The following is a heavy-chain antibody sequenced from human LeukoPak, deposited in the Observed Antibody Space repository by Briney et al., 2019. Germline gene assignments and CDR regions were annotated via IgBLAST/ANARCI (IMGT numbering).Heavy chain of an antibody. V-gene: IGHV4-31*03. CDR3: ARDADGSGSPLGAFDI. CDR1: GGSISSGGYY. Sequence: PSETLSLTCTVSGGSISSGGYYWRWIRQHPGKGLEWIGYIYYSGSTYYNPSLKSRFTISVDTSKNQFSLKLSSVTAADTAVYYCARDADGSGSPLGAFDIWGQGTMVTVSS. D-gene: IGHD3-10*01. CDR2: IYYSGST. J-gene: IGHJ3*02.